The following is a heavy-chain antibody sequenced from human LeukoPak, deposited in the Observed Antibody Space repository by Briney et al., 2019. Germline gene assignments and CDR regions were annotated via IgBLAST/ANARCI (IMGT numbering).Heavy chain of an antibody. J-gene: IGHJ4*02. D-gene: IGHD4-23*01. CDR3: ARRHYGGAPDY. CDR2: INHSGST. Sequence: SETLSLTCAVYGGSFSGYYWSWIRQPPGKGLEWIGEINHSGSTNYNPSLKSRVTISVDTSKNQFSLKLSSVTAADTAVYYCARRHYGGAPDYWGQGTLVTVSS. V-gene: IGHV4-34*01. CDR1: GGSFSGYY.